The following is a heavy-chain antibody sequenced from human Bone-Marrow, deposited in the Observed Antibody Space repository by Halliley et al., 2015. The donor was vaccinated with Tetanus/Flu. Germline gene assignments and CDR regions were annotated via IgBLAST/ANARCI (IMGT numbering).Heavy chain of an antibody. CDR3: ARESYFEGRGYLFDGIDL. CDR1: GGSFNNYF. J-gene: IGHJ3*01. CDR2: MYHDGTT. D-gene: IGHD3-22*01. Sequence: TLSLTCTVSGGSFNNYFWTWIRQPPGKGLEWIGYMYHDGTTNYNPSLKSRATISVDTSKRQISLNLTSVTAADTAIYHCARESYFEGRGYLFDGIDLWGQGTLVAVPS. V-gene: IGHV4-59*01.